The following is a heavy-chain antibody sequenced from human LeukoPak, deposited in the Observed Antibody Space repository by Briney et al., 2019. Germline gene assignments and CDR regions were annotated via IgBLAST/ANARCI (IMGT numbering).Heavy chain of an antibody. V-gene: IGHV4-34*01. CDR2: INHSRST. CDR3: ARRGSWLQFVVLYSWFDP. D-gene: IGHD5-24*01. Sequence: PSETLSLTCAVYGGSFSGYYWSWIRQPPGKGLEWIGEINHSRSTNYNPSLKSRVTISVDTSKNQFSLKLSSVTAADTAVYYCARRGSWLQFVVLYSWFDPWGQGTLVTVSS. J-gene: IGHJ5*02. CDR1: GGSFSGYY.